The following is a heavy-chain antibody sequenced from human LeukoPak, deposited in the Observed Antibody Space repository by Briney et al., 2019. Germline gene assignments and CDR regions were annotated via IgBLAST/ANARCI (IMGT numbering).Heavy chain of an antibody. J-gene: IGHJ6*02. V-gene: IGHV4-59*01. CDR2: IYYTGST. Sequence: SETLSLTCTVSGGSISSYYWGWIRQPPGKGLEWIGYIYYTGSTNYNPSLESRVTMSVDTSKNQFSLKLSSLTAADTAVYFCARGPHYYSYYGLDVWGQGTTVTVSS. CDR1: GGSISSYY. CDR3: ARGPHYYSYYGLDV.